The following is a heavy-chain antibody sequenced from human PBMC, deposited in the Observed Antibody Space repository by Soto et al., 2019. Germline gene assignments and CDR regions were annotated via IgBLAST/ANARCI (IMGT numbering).Heavy chain of an antibody. J-gene: IGHJ4*02. CDR2: ISGSGYDT. CDR1: GFTFSTDG. D-gene: IGHD5-12*01. CDR3: AKSPRRGYEPPWDY. Sequence: EVQLLESGGDLVQPGGSLRLSCAASGFTFSTDGMNWVRQAPGKGLEWVSGISGSGYDTYYADSVKGRFTISRDNSKNPLYLQMDSVTAEATAVYYCAKSPRRGYEPPWDYWGQGTLVTVSS. V-gene: IGHV3-23*01.